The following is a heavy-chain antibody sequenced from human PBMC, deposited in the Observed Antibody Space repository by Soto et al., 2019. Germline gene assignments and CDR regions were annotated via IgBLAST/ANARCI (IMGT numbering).Heavy chain of an antibody. CDR1: GYTFTSYG. J-gene: IGHJ5*02. Sequence: ASVKVSCKASGYTFTSYGISWVRQAPGQGLEWMGWISAYNGNTNYAQKLQGRVTMTTDTSTSTAYMELRSLRSDDTAVYYCARDGSSTSVYNWFDPWGQGTLVTVSS. V-gene: IGHV1-18*01. D-gene: IGHD2-2*01. CDR3: ARDGSSTSVYNWFDP. CDR2: ISAYNGNT.